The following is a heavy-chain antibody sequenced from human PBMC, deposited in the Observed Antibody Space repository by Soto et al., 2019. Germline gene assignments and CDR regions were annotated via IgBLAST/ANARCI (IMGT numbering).Heavy chain of an antibody. CDR1: GYTFTSYD. CDR3: ARGLEWSWSLDP. CDR2: MNPNSGNT. D-gene: IGHD3-3*01. J-gene: IGHJ5*02. Sequence: QVKLVQSGAEVKKPGASVKVSCKASGYTFTSYDINWVRQATGQGLEWMGWMNPNSGNTGYAQKFQGRVTMTRNTSISTAYMELSSLGSEDTAVYYCARGLEWSWSLDPWGQGTLVTVSS. V-gene: IGHV1-8*01.